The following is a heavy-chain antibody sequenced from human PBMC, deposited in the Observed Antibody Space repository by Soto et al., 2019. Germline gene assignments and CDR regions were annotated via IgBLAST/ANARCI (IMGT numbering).Heavy chain of an antibody. CDR3: ARGDKLSLYPQLDY. D-gene: IGHD3-16*02. V-gene: IGHV1-2*04. CDR2: INVNSGGT. J-gene: IGHJ4*02. Sequence: QMQLVQSGAEVKKPGASVKVSCKASGYTFTGNYMHWVRQAPGQGFEWMGWINVNSGGTKYAQKFQGWVTMTRDTSISTAYMELSRLRSDDTAVYYCARGDKLSLYPQLDYWGQGTLVTVSS. CDR1: GYTFTGNY.